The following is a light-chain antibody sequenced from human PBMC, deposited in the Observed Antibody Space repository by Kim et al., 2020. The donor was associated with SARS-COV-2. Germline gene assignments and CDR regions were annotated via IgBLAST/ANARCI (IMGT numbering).Light chain of an antibody. CDR3: QQYNNWPRT. V-gene: IGKV3-15*01. CDR2: DAS. Sequence: EIVMTQSPATLSVSPGERATLSCRASQSVGSDLAWYQQKRGQAPRLLMYDASTRATGIPARFSGSRSGTEFTLTISSLQSEDYAVYHCQQYNNWPRTFGQGTKLEI. CDR1: QSVGSD. J-gene: IGKJ2*01.